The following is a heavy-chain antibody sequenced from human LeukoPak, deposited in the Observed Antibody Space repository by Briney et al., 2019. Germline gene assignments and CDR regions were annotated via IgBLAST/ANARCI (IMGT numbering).Heavy chain of an antibody. CDR1: GGSINNY. D-gene: IGHD4-23*01. CDR2: IYSSGST. Sequence: PSDTLSLTCTVSGGSINNYWSWMRQPAGKGLEWIGRIYSSGSTNYNPSLKSRVSMSVDTSKNQFSLKLTSVTAADTAVYYCARGGKATVVTMWGQGILVTVSS. V-gene: IGHV4-4*07. J-gene: IGHJ4*02. CDR3: ARGGKATVVTM.